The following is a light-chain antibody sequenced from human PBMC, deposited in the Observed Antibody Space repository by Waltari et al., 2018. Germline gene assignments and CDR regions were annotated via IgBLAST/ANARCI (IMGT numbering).Light chain of an antibody. Sequence: QAALTQPPSVSGSPGQSVTISCTGTSSDIGGYNYVSWYQQHPGKAPKLMIYDVRKRPSGVSDRFSGSKSGNTASLTISGLQAEDEADYYCSSYAGSNTYVLFGGGTRLTVL. CDR3: SSYAGSNTYVL. CDR2: DVR. CDR1: SSDIGGYNY. V-gene: IGLV2-11*01. J-gene: IGLJ2*01.